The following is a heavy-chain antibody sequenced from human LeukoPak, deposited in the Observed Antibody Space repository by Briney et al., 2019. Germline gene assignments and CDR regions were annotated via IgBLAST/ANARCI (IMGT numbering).Heavy chain of an antibody. V-gene: IGHV4-59*01. D-gene: IGHD1-26*01. Sequence: SETLCLTCTVSGGSISSYYWSWIRQPPGKGLEWIGYIYYSGSTNYNPSLKSRVTIPVDTSKNQSSLKLSSVTAADTAVYYCARDIRGALDYWGQGTLVTVSS. CDR2: IYYSGST. J-gene: IGHJ4*02. CDR3: ARDIRGALDY. CDR1: GGSISSYY.